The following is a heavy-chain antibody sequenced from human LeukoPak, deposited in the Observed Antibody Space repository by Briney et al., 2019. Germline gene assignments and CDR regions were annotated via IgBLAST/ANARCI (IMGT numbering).Heavy chain of an antibody. CDR1: GFTFSRYW. V-gene: IGHV3-74*01. Sequence: GGSLRLSCAASGFTFSRYWMHWVRQAPGKGLVWVSRIGDDGSTTAYADSVKGRFTISRDNAKNTLYLQMNSLRAEDTAVYYCARASRGNWFDHWGQGTLVTVSS. J-gene: IGHJ5*02. CDR3: ARASRGNWFDH. D-gene: IGHD3-10*01. CDR2: IGDDGSTT.